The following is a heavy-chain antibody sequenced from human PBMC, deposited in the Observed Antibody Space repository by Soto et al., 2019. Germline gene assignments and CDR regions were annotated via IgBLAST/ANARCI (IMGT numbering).Heavy chain of an antibody. Sequence: QVQLQESGPGLVKPSQTLSLTCTVSGGSISSGGYYWSWIRQHPGKGLEWIGYIYYSGSTYYNPSLKSRVTISVDTSKNQFSLKLSSVTAADTAVYYCARGVVAATFWLVDYWGQGTLVTVSS. CDR2: IYYSGST. D-gene: IGHD2-15*01. J-gene: IGHJ4*02. CDR3: ARGVVAATFWLVDY. V-gene: IGHV4-31*03. CDR1: GGSISSGGYY.